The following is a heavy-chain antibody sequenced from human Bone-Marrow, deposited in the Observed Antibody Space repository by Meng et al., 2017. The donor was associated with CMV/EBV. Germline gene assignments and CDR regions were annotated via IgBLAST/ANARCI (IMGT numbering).Heavy chain of an antibody. CDR3: AKDPKIEIQYKIKTYYFDY. Sequence: GESLKISCAASGFTFSGSAMHWVRQASGKGLEWVGRIRTKANNYATAYAASVKGRFTISRDDSKNTAYLQANSLKTEDTAVYYCAKDPKIEIQYKIKTYYFDYWGQGTLVTVSS. CDR2: IRTKANNYAT. V-gene: IGHV3-73*01. CDR1: GFTFSGSA. D-gene: IGHD5-24*01. J-gene: IGHJ4*02.